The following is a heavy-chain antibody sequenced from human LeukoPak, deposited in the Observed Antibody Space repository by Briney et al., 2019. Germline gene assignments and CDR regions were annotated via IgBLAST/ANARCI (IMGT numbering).Heavy chain of an antibody. CDR1: GFTFNTYW. J-gene: IGHJ4*02. D-gene: IGHD2/OR15-2a*01. CDR2: INQDGSEK. CDR3: TTFYTRLTDY. Sequence: GGSLGLSCAASGFTFNTYWINWVRQAPGKGLEWLASINQDGSEKYYVDSVKGRFTISRDNAKNSLYLQMNSLRAEDTAVYYCTTFYTRLTDYWGQGTLVTVSS. V-gene: IGHV3-7*05.